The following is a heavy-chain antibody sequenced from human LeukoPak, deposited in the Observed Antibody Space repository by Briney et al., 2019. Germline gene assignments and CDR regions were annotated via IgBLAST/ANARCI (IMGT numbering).Heavy chain of an antibody. V-gene: IGHV4-4*02. Sequence: EAXSLTCAVSGDSISSNTWWSWLRQPPGKGLEWIGEIFHGGNTNYNPSLMSRVTVSVDKSKNGFSVKLTSVTAADTAVYYCARDPEGSGNWFDIWGQGILVTVSS. CDR3: ARDPEGSGNWFDI. CDR2: IFHGGNT. J-gene: IGHJ4*02. D-gene: IGHD3-22*01. CDR1: GDSISSNTW.